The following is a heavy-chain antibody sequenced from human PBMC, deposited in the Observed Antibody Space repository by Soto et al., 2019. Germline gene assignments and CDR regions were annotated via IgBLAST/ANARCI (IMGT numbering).Heavy chain of an antibody. CDR2: ISYDGSNK. D-gene: IGHD3-22*01. CDR1: GFTFSSYG. V-gene: IGHV3-30*18. CDR3: AKDLSGVDSSGYYSLGGPYYYGMDV. Sequence: PGGSLRLSCAASGFTFSSYGMHWVRQAPGKGLEWVAVISYDGSNKYYADSVKGRFTISRDNSKNTLYLQMNSLRAEDTAVYYCAKDLSGVDSSGYYSLGGPYYYGMDVWGQGTTVTVSS. J-gene: IGHJ6*02.